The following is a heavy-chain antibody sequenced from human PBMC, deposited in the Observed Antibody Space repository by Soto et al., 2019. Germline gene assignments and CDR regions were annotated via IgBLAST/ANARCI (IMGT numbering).Heavy chain of an antibody. CDR1: GFTFSRCE. CDR3: ASDGGGGDIPFDY. Sequence: EVQVVESGGGLVQPGGSLRLSCAASGFTFSRCEMNWVRQAPGKGLEWVSYISSSGVTVHYADSVKGRFTISRDNAKNSLYLQMNSLRAEDTSLYCCASDGGGGDIPFDYWGKGPLVTVSS. D-gene: IGHD2-21*02. V-gene: IGHV3-48*03. J-gene: IGHJ4*02. CDR2: ISSSGVTV.